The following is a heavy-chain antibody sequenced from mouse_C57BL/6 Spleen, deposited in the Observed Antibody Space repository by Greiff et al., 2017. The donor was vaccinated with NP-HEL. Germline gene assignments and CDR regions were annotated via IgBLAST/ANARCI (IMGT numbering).Heavy chain of an antibody. J-gene: IGHJ3*01. Sequence: EVQGVESGGGLVKPGGSLKLSCAASGFTFSSYAMSWVRQTPEKRLEWVATISEGGSYTYYPDNVKGRFTISRDNAKNNLYLQMSHLKSEDTAMYYCARDEGYGSTWFAYWGQGTLVTVSA. CDR2: ISEGGSYT. CDR3: ARDEGYGSTWFAY. V-gene: IGHV5-4*01. D-gene: IGHD1-1*01. CDR1: GFTFSSYA.